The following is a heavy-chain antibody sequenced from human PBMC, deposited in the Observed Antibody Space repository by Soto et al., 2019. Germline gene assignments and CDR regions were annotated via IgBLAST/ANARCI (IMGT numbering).Heavy chain of an antibody. CDR2: ITSDGKSK. V-gene: IGHV3-74*01. Sequence: GSLRLSCAASGFNFSNHWMHWVRQRPAEGLVWVSRITSDGKSKAYAESVKGQFAISRDNAKNTLYLQMNGLTAEDTAVYYCARESGDWPLNWFDPWGQGTLVTVSS. CDR1: GFNFSNHW. D-gene: IGHD2-21*02. CDR3: ARESGDWPLNWFDP. J-gene: IGHJ5*02.